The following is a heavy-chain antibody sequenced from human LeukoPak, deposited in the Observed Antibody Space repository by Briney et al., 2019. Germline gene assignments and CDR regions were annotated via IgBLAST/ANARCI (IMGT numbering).Heavy chain of an antibody. V-gene: IGHV4-31*01. J-gene: IGHJ4*02. CDR2: IYYSGST. D-gene: IGHD6-19*01. Sequence: SETLSLTCTVSGGSISSGGYYWSWIRQHPGKGLEWIGCIYYSGSTYYNPSLKSQFTISVDTSKNQFSLKLSSVTAADTAVYYCARGREQWLVLDYWGQGTLVTVSS. CDR1: GGSISSGGYY. CDR3: ARGREQWLVLDY.